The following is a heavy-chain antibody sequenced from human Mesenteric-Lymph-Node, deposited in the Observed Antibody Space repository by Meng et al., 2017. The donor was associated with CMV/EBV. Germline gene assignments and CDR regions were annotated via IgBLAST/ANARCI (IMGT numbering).Heavy chain of an antibody. CDR3: AGLFYDSSGNYYVLGY. D-gene: IGHD3-22*01. CDR2: IEPSDSYT. V-gene: IGHV5-10-1*01. CDR1: YICTNYW. Sequence: YICTNYWTTWVRQLPGKGLEWMGRIEPSDSYTNYNPSFEGHVTISADKSISTAYLQWSSLKASDTAMYYCAGLFYDSSGNYYVLGYWGQETLVTVSS. J-gene: IGHJ4*02.